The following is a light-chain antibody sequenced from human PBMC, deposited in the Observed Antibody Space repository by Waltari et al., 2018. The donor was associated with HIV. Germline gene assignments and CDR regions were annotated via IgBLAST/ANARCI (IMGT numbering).Light chain of an antibody. CDR1: HNIDTY. J-gene: IGKJ2*01. Sequence: DIQVTQYPSSLSASAGEGVNLTCRTSHNIDTYLNWYHPKPGRAPKLLIFAASTLQSGVPSRFSGNGSGTDFTLNINSLQPDDFATYFCQQTYSSHTTFGEGTRVEVK. CDR2: AAS. V-gene: IGKV1-39*01. CDR3: QQTYSSHTT.